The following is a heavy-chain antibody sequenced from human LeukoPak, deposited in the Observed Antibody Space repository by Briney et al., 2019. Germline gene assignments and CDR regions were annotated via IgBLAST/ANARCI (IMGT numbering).Heavy chain of an antibody. J-gene: IGHJ4*02. CDR2: ISSNSDYI. Sequence: GGSLRLSCAASGFTFSSYSMNWVRQAPGKGLEWVSSISSNSDYIFYADSVKGRFTISRDNAKNSLYLQMNSLRAEDTAMYYCARGVDYWGQGTLVTVSS. CDR3: ARGVDY. CDR1: GFTFSSYS. V-gene: IGHV3-21*01.